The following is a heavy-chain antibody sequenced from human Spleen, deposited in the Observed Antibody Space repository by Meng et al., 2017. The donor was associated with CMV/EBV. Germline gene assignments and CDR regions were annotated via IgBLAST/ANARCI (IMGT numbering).Heavy chain of an antibody. D-gene: IGHD5-12*01. V-gene: IGHV3-23*01. CDR2: ISGSGGST. Sequence: GESLKISCAASGFTFSSYAMSWVRQAPGKGLEWVSAISGSGGSTYYADSVKGRFTISRDNSKNTLYLQMNSLRAEDTAVYYCAKGGYSGYVPDWDYWGQGTLVTVSS. CDR3: AKGGYSGYVPDWDY. J-gene: IGHJ4*02. CDR1: GFTFSSYA.